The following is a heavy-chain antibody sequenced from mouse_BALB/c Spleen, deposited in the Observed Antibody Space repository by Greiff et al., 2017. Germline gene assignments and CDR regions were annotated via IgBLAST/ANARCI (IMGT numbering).Heavy chain of an antibody. CDR3: ARIDVVDWYFDV. CDR2: IDPSDSET. CDR1: GYSFTSYW. D-gene: IGHD1-1*02. J-gene: IGHJ1*01. V-gene: IGHV1S126*01. Sequence: VKLQESGPQLVRPGASVKISCKASGYSFTSYWMHWVKQRPGQGLEWIGMIDPSDSETRLNQKFKDKATLTVDKSSSTAYMQLSSPTSEDSAVYYCARIDVVDWYFDVWGAGTTVTVSS.